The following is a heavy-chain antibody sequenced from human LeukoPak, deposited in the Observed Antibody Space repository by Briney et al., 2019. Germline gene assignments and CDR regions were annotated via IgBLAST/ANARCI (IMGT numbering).Heavy chain of an antibody. J-gene: IGHJ3*01. CDR2: IYYSGST. V-gene: IGHV4-39*01. CDR1: GGSISSTSYY. D-gene: IGHD3-22*01. CDR3: AKAGVRYFDSSGLYAFDF. Sequence: SETMSLTCAVSGGSISSTSYYWAWIRQPPGKGLECIGTIYYSGSTYHNPSLKSRVTMSVDTSRNQFSLKLSSVDAADTAVYYCAKAGVRYFDSSGLYAFDFWGHGTTVTVSS.